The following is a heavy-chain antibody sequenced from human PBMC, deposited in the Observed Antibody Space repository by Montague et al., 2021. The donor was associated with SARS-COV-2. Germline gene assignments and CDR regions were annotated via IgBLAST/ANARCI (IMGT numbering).Heavy chain of an antibody. CDR2: IFHSGTT. V-gene: IGHV4-39*02. D-gene: IGHD6-6*01. Sequence: ETLSLTCSVSGGSIVTGDYYWAWSRQPPGKGLEWIGSIFHSGTTYYAPSLRGRVTTSVDTSKNQFSLKLNSVTAADTAFYYCVREYTGSSQASWGQGTLVTVSS. J-gene: IGHJ5*02. CDR1: GGSIVTGDYY. CDR3: VREYTGSSQAS.